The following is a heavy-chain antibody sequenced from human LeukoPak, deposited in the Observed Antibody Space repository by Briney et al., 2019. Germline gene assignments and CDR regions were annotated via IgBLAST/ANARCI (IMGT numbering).Heavy chain of an antibody. CDR3: ARRLKRNYYYHYAMDV. V-gene: IGHV3-23*01. CDR2: IDDSGVIR. CDR1: GFTFKTHA. Sequence: GGSLRLSCAASGFTFKTHAMSWVRQAPGKGLEWVSRIDDSGVIRSYADSVKGRFTISRDNSKMTLTLQMNSLRAEDTAVYYCARRLKRNYYYHYAMDVWGQGTTVTVSS. J-gene: IGHJ6*02. D-gene: IGHD3-22*01.